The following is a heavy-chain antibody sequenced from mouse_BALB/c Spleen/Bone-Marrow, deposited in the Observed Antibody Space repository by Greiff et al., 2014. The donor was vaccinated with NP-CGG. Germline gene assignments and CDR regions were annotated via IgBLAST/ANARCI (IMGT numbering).Heavy chain of an antibody. CDR3: ARDKPFYYGGGPYWYFDV. D-gene: IGHD1-1*02. V-gene: IGHV7-3*02. CDR1: GFTFTDYY. J-gene: IGHJ1*01. CDR2: IRNKANGYTT. Sequence: EVKLMESGGGLVQPGGSLRLSCATSGFTFTDYYMSWVRQPPGKALEWLGFIRNKANGYTTEYSASVKGRFTISRDNSQSILYLQMNTLRAEDSATYYCARDKPFYYGGGPYWYFDVWGAGTTVTVSS.